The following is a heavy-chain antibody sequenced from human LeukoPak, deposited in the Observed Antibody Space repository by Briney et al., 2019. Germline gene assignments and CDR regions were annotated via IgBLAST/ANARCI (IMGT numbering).Heavy chain of an antibody. CDR1: GGSISSYY. CDR2: IYYSGST. J-gene: IGHJ4*02. Sequence: SETLSLTCTVSGGSISSYYWSWIRQPPGKGLEWIGYIYYSGSTNYKPSLKSRVTISVDTSKNQFSLKLSSVTAADTAMYYCARVKRYSAPYYFDYWGQGTLVTVSS. D-gene: IGHD2-21*01. CDR3: ARVKRYSAPYYFDY. V-gene: IGHV4-59*01.